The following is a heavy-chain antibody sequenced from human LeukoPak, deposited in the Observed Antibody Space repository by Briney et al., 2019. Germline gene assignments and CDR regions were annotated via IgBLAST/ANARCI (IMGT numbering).Heavy chain of an antibody. V-gene: IGHV3-33*01. CDR3: ARDVYSSSWYLVY. CDR2: IWYDGSNK. Sequence: PGGSLRLSCAASGFTFSSYGMHWARQAPGKGLEWVAVIWYDGSNKYYADSVKGRFTISRDNSKNTLYLQMNSLRAEDTAVYYCARDVYSSSWYLVYWGQGTLVTVSS. J-gene: IGHJ4*02. CDR1: GFTFSSYG. D-gene: IGHD6-13*01.